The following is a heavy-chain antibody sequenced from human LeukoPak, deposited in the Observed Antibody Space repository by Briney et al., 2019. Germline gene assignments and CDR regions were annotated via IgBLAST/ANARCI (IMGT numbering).Heavy chain of an antibody. CDR3: ARAYYGSGSYVDY. J-gene: IGHJ4*02. D-gene: IGHD3-10*01. V-gene: IGHV1-2*02. CDR1: GYTFTGYY. Sequence: ASVNVSCKACGYTFTGYYMHWVRQAPGQGLEWMGWINPNSCGTHYAQKFQGRVTMTRDTSISTAYMELSRLRSDDTAVYYCARAYYGSGSYVDYWGQGTLVTVSS. CDR2: INPNSCGT.